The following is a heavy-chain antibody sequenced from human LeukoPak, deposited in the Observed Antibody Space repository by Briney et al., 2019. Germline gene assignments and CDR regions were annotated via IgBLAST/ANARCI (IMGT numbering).Heavy chain of an antibody. D-gene: IGHD2-15*01. CDR3: ARLVVVAATPGPFDY. V-gene: IGHV4-34*01. CDR2: INHSGST. Sequence: SETLSLTCAVYGGSFSGYYWSWIRQPPGKGLEWIGEINHSGSTNYNPSLKSRVTISVDTSKNQFSLKLSSVTAADTAVYYCARLVVVAATPGPFDYWGQGTLVTVSS. J-gene: IGHJ4*02. CDR1: GGSFSGYY.